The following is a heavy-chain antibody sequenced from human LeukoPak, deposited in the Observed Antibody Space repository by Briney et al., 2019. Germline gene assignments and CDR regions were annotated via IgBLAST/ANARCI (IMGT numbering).Heavy chain of an antibody. CDR3: ARDLRVVRAAAGTSAFDI. D-gene: IGHD6-13*01. Sequence: PSETLSLTCTVSGGSISSGSYYWSWIRQPAGKGLEWIGRIYTSGSTNYNPSLKSRVTISVDTSKNQFSLKLSSVTAADTAVYYCARDLRVVRAAAGTSAFDIWGQGTMVTVSS. V-gene: IGHV4-61*02. J-gene: IGHJ3*02. CDR1: GGSISSGSYY. CDR2: IYTSGST.